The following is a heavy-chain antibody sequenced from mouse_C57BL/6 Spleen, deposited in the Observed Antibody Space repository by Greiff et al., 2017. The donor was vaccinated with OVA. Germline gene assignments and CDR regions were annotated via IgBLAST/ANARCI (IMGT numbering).Heavy chain of an antibody. CDR2: INPSTGGT. CDR1: GYSFTGYY. J-gene: IGHJ3*01. V-gene: IGHV1-42*01. CDR3: ARLGLSWFAY. Sequence: EVKLVESGPELVKPGASVKISCKASGYSFTGYYMNWVKQRPEPSLEWIGKINPSTGGTNYNQKFKAKATLTVDKSSSTAYMQRKSLTSEDSAVEYCARLGLSWFAYWGQGTLVTVSA.